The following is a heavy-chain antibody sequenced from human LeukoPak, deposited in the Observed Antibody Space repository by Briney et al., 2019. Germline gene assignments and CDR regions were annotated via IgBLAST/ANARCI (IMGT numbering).Heavy chain of an antibody. D-gene: IGHD4/OR15-4a*01. J-gene: IGHJ6*02. CDR2: IYYSGST. Sequence: SETLSLTCTVSGGSISNYYWSWIRQPPGKGLEWIGYIYYSGSTNYNPSLKSRVTISVDTSKNQFSLKVSSVTAADTAVYYCARRSMVRTVGYYYGMDVWGQGTTVTVSS. CDR3: ARRSMVRTVGYYYGMDV. CDR1: GGSISNYY. V-gene: IGHV4-59*08.